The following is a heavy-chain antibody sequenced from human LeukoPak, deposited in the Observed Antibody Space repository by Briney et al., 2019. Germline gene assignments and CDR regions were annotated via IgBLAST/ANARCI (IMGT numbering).Heavy chain of an antibody. V-gene: IGHV3-23*01. CDR2: ISGGGEDT. J-gene: IGHJ4*02. D-gene: IGHD3-22*01. Sequence: PGGSLRLSCAASGFTFTSYAMSWIRQAPGKGLEWVSAISGGGEDTYYPDSVKGRFTISRDNSKNTLYLQMNSLRAEDTAVYYCAKNGRGYYDSSGYPRGHFDYWGQGTLVTVSS. CDR1: GFTFTSYA. CDR3: AKNGRGYYDSSGYPRGHFDY.